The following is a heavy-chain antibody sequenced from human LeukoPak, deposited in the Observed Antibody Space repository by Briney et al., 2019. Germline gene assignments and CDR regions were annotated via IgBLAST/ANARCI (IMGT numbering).Heavy chain of an antibody. CDR3: ARPNSLGENYFDY. V-gene: IGHV4-39*01. D-gene: IGHD3-10*01. J-gene: IGHJ4*02. Sequence: KPSETLSLTCIVSGGSISSSSYYWGWIRQPPGKGLQWIGSIYYSGSTYYNPSLKSRFTISVDTSKNLFSLEVSYVTAADTAVYYCARPNSLGENYFDYWGQGTLVTVSS. CDR1: GGSISSSSYY. CDR2: IYYSGST.